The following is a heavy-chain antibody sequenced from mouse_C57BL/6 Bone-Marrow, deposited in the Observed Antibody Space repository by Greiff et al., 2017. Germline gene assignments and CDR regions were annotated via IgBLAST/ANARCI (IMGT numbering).Heavy chain of an antibody. Sequence: DVKLVESGAGLVKPGGSLKLSCAASGFTFSSYAMSWVRQTPEKRLEWVAYISSGGDYIYYADTVKGRFTISRDNARNTLYLQMSSLKSEDTAMYYCTRDYGNWYFDVWGTGTTVTVSS. CDR3: TRDYGNWYFDV. J-gene: IGHJ1*03. CDR1: GFTFSSYA. V-gene: IGHV5-9-1*02. D-gene: IGHD1-1*01. CDR2: ISSGGDYI.